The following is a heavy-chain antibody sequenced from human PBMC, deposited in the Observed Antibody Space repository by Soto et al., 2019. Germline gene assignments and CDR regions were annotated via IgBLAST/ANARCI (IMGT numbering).Heavy chain of an antibody. CDR1: GYTFTSYY. CDR3: ARGAPAQGEVAWFDP. J-gene: IGHJ5*02. V-gene: IGHV1-46*03. Sequence: ASVKVSCKASGYTFTSYYMHWVRQAPGQGLEWMGIINPSGGSTSYAQKFQGRVTMTRDTSTSTVYMELSSLRSEDTAVYYCARGAPAQGEVAWFDPWGQGTLVTVSS. CDR2: INPSGGST.